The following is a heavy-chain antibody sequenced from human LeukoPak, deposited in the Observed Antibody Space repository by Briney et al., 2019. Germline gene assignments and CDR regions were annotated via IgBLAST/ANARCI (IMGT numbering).Heavy chain of an antibody. CDR3: ARDYCSGGSCKRGDY. J-gene: IGHJ4*02. CDR2: ISYDGSHK. D-gene: IGHD2-15*01. V-gene: IGHV3-30-3*01. Sequence: GGSLRLSCAASGFTFSGFAMHWVRQAPGKGLEYLAYISYDGSHKDHRDSVKGRFTISRDNSRSALYLEMNSLRAEDTAVYYCARDYCSGGSCKRGDYWGQGTLVTVSS. CDR1: GFTFSGFA.